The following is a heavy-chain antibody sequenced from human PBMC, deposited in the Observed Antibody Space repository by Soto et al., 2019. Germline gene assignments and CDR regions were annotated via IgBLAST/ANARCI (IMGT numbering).Heavy chain of an antibody. CDR2: ISYDGSNK. CDR3: ARDRDSSSWYYFDY. V-gene: IGHV3-30-3*01. CDR1: GFTFSSYA. Sequence: QVQLVESGGGVVQPGRSLRLSCAASGFTFSSYAMHWVRQAPGKGLEWVAVISYDGSNKYYAYSVKGRFTISRDNSKNTLYLQMNSLRAEDTAVYYCARDRDSSSWYYFDYWGQGTLVTVSS. J-gene: IGHJ4*02. D-gene: IGHD6-13*01.